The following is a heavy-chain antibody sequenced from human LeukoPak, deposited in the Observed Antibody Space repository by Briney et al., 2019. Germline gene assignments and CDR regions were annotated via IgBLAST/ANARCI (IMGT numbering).Heavy chain of an antibody. V-gene: IGHV3-23*01. CDR2: ISGSGGST. Sequence: GGSLRLSCAASGLTFTTYAMNWVRQAPGKGLEWVSVISGSGGSTYYADSVKGRFTISRDNSKNTLYLEVNSRRAEDTAVYYCATAFYFDSSGPYWYFDLWGRGTLVTVSS. CDR1: GLTFTTYA. J-gene: IGHJ2*01. D-gene: IGHD3-22*01. CDR3: ATAFYFDSSGPYWYFDL.